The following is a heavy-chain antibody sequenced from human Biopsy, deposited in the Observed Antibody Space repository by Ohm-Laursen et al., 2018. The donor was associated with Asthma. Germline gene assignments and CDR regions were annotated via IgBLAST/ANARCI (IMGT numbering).Heavy chain of an antibody. D-gene: IGHD3-10*01. CDR1: GFTFHNYV. CDR2: IFFDGSNK. J-gene: IGHJ4*02. CDR3: ARGKAWGGSYSFDY. V-gene: IGHV3-30-3*01. Sequence: SLRLSCAASGFTFHNYVMHWVRQAPGKGLEWVAGIFFDGSNKYYADSVKGRFTISRDNSKDTLYLQVNSLRGDDTAVYYCARGKAWGGSYSFDYWGQGTLVTVSS.